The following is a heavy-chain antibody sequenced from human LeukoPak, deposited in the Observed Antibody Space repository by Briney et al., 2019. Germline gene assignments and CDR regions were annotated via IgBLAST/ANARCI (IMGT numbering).Heavy chain of an antibody. CDR3: ARQLAAAGHFDY. CDR2: IYYSGSP. CDR1: GGSISSSIYY. D-gene: IGHD6-13*01. Sequence: PSETLSLTCTVSGGSISSSIYYWGWIRQPPGKGLEWIGRIYYSGSPHYNPSLKSRVTISVDTSKNQFSLKLSSVTAADTAVYYCARQLAAAGHFDYWGQGTLVTVSS. V-gene: IGHV4-39*01. J-gene: IGHJ4*02.